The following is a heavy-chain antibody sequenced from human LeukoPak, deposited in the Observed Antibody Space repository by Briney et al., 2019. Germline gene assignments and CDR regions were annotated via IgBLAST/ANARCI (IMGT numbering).Heavy chain of an antibody. J-gene: IGHJ6*02. V-gene: IGHV3-23*01. Sequence: GGSLRLSCAASGFTFSSYVIKWVRQAPGKGLEWVSGITGSGGNTYYADSVKGRFTISRDNSKNILYLQMNSLRVEDTAVYYCVKGLSMDVWGQGTTVTVSS. D-gene: IGHD2/OR15-2a*01. CDR2: ITGSGGNT. CDR1: GFTFSSYV. CDR3: VKGLSMDV.